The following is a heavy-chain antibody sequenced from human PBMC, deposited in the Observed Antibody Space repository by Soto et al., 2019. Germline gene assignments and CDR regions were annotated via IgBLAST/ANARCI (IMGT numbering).Heavy chain of an antibody. CDR2: IYYSGST. D-gene: IGHD3-22*01. CDR1: GCSISSSSYY. V-gene: IGHV4-39*01. CDR3: ARHAGPYYESSGYYPFDY. J-gene: IGHJ4*02. Sequence: TSETLSLTCPVSGCSISSSSYYWGWIRQPPGKGLEWIGSIYYSGSTYYNPSLKSRVTISVDTSKNQFSLKLSSVTAADTAVYYCARHAGPYYESSGYYPFDYWGQGTLVTVSS.